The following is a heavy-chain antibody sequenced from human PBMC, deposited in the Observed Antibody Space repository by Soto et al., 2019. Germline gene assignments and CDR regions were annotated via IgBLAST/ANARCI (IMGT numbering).Heavy chain of an antibody. CDR1: DGALRSRTCF. Sequence: PSGPLSVTCAAADGALRSRTCFCVVLGQCPGKGLEWIGSINYRGITSYNPSLKSRVTISVDTSKNQFSLRLSSVTAAHTAIEYCARRGGYSGSYWCDPWGQGTLVTVSP. J-gene: IGHJ5*02. V-gene: IGHV4-39*01. D-gene: IGHD1-26*01. CDR2: INYRGIT. CDR3: ARRGGYSGSYWCDP.